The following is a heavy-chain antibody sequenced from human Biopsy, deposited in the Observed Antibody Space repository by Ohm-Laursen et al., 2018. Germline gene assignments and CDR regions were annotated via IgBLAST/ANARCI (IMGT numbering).Heavy chain of an antibody. CDR2: IYYSGGT. CDR1: RGSITGYE. D-gene: IGHD1-26*01. Sequence: GTLSLTCSVSRGSITGYEWSWIRLAPGKGLEWIGYIYYSGGTKYNPSLASRVTFSVDMSKSQFSLKLYSVTAADTAVYYCARVEAGTYDALDIWGQGALVAVSA. V-gene: IGHV4-59*01. CDR3: ARVEAGTYDALDI. J-gene: IGHJ3*02.